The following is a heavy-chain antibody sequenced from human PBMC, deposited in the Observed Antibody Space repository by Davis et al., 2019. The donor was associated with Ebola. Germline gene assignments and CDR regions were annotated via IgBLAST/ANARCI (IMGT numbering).Heavy chain of an antibody. CDR1: GGSFSGYY. V-gene: IGHV4-34*01. CDR2: INHSGST. J-gene: IGHJ5*02. CDR3: ARPGNRNWFDP. Sequence: MPSETLSLTCAVYGGSFSGYYWSWIRQPPGKGLEWIGEINHSGSTNYNPSLKSRVTIPVDTSKNQFSLKLSSVTAADTAVYYCARPGNRNWFDPWGQGTLVTVSS.